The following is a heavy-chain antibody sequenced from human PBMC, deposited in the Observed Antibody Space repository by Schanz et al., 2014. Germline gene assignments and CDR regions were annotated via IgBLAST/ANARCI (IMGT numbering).Heavy chain of an antibody. D-gene: IGHD6-13*01. V-gene: IGHV3-11*04. CDR2: ISGSGGST. Sequence: QVQLVESGGGLVQPGGSLRLSCAASGFTFSDYHMDWVRQAPGKGLAWVSAISGSGGSTYYADSVKGRFTISRDNAKNSLYLQMNSLRAEDTAVYYCARAAAAVLSGNYYYGMDVWGQGTTVTVSS. CDR1: GFTFSDYH. J-gene: IGHJ6*02. CDR3: ARAAAAVLSGNYYYGMDV.